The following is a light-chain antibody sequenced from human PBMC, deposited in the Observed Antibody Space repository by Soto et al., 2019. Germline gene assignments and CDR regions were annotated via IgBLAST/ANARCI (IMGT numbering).Light chain of an antibody. Sequence: QSALTQPRSVSGSPGQSVTISCTGTISDVGTYNYVSWYQQPPGKAPKLMIFDVTKRPSGVPERFSGYKSGSTASLTISGLQADDEADYYCCSYAGGHTLFGGGTKVTVL. CDR3: CSYAGGHTL. CDR2: DVT. CDR1: ISDVGTYNY. J-gene: IGLJ2*01. V-gene: IGLV2-11*01.